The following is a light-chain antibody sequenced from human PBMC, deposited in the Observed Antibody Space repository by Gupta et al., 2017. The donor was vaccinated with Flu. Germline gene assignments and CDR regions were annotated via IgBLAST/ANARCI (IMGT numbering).Light chain of an antibody. Sequence: DIQMTQSPSSLSASVGDRVTITCRASQTISSYLNWYQQKPGEAPQLLIYAASSLQSGVPSRFSGSGSGTXFILTIXRLQPEDSATYYCQQSDSTPWTFGXGTKVEIK. J-gene: IGKJ1*01. CDR1: QTISSY. CDR3: QQSDSTPWT. CDR2: AAS. V-gene: IGKV1-39*01.